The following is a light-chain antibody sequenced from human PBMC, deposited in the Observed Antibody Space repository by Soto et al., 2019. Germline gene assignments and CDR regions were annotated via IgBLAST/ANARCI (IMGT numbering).Light chain of an antibody. CDR1: SGSIVSNY. Sequence: NFMLTQPHSVSESPGKTVTISCTRSSGSIVSNYMQWFQQRPGSAPSTVIYEYDHRPSGVPDRFSGSLDTSSNSASLTISGLKTEDEADYYCQSANSSTVIFGGGTKVTVL. V-gene: IGLV6-57*03. CDR2: EYD. J-gene: IGLJ2*01. CDR3: QSANSSTVI.